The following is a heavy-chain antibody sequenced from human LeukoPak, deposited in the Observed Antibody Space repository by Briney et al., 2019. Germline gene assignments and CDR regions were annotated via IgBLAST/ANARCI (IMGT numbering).Heavy chain of an antibody. Sequence: PGGSLTLSCSASGFTFSFFWMHWVRQAPGKSLVWVSHINSDGFSTKYADSVKGRFTISRDNAKNTVYLYMNSLRAEDTAVYYCAREGWMATKSPFDYWGQGTLVTVS. CDR1: GFTFSFFW. V-gene: IGHV3-74*03. D-gene: IGHD5-24*01. J-gene: IGHJ4*02. CDR3: AREGWMATKSPFDY. CDR2: INSDGFST.